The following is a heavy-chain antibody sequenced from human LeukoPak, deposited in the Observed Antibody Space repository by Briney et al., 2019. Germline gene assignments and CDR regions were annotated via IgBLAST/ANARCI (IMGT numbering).Heavy chain of an antibody. CDR2: IIPIFGTA. D-gene: IGHD6-6*01. CDR3: ATLIQSSSSNYYYYYMDV. CDR1: GGTFSSYA. V-gene: IGHV1-69*05. J-gene: IGHJ6*03. Sequence: ASVNVSCKASGGTFSSYAISWVRQAPGQELEWMGGIIPIFGTANYAQKFQGRVTITTDESTSTAYMELSSLRSEDTAVYYCATLIQSSSSNYYYYYMDVWGKGTTVTVSS.